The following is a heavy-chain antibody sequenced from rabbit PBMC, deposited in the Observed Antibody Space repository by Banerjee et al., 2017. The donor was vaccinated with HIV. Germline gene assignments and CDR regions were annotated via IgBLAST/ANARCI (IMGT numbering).Heavy chain of an antibody. D-gene: IGHD5-1*01. J-gene: IGHJ4*01. CDR2: IGAGSSGST. V-gene: IGHV1S40*01. CDR3: ARNLDL. CDR1: GFTLSSSYY. Sequence: QSLEESGGDLVKPGASLTLTCTASGFTLSSSYYMCWVRQAPGKGLEWITCIGAGSSGSTYYASWTKGRFTISKTSSTTVTLQMTSLTAADTATYFCARNLDLWGPGTLVTVS.